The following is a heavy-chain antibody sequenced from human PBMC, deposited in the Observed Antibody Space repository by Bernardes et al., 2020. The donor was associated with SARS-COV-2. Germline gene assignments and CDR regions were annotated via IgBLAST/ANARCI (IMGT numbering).Heavy chain of an antibody. Sequence: GASLKISCKGSGYNFAPYWIGWVRPMPGKGLEWMGIIYPDDSDTRYSPSFQGQVTISADKSTSTTYLQWSSLKASDTALYYCAGRGMLPDVSYAFDIWGQGTMVTVSS. CDR3: AGRGMLPDVSYAFDI. V-gene: IGHV5-51*01. J-gene: IGHJ3*02. CDR2: IYPDDSDT. D-gene: IGHD2-2*01. CDR1: GYNFAPYW.